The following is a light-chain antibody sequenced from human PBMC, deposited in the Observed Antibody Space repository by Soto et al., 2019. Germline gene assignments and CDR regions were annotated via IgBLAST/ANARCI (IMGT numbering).Light chain of an antibody. CDR2: ENN. CDR3: GTWDTSLRAIV. CDR1: TSNIGDNY. J-gene: IGLJ2*01. Sequence: QPVLTQPPSVSAAPGQRVTISCSGGTSNIGDNYVSWYQHLPGTAPKLLIYENNKRPPGIPDRFSGSKSGTSATLGITGLQTGDEADYHCGTWDTSLRAIVFGGGTKLTVL. V-gene: IGLV1-51*02.